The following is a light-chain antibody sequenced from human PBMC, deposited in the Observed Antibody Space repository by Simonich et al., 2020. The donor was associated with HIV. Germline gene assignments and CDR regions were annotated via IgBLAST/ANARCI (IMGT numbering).Light chain of an antibody. CDR2: DAS. V-gene: IGKV1-33*01. CDR3: QQNDDLPLT. Sequence: DIQMTQSPSSLSASVGKRVTITCQAIQDITNSLNWYQKKSGKAPKVLIYDASNLETGVPLRFSGSRSGTNFTFTISSLQAEDIATYYCQQNDDLPLTFGGGTKVEIK. CDR1: QDITNS. J-gene: IGKJ4*01.